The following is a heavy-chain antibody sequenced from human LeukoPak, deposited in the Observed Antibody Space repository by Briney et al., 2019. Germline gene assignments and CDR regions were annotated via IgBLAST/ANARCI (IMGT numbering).Heavy chain of an antibody. CDR3: ARGAGISGTNWVRLDYLDF. Sequence: ASVKVSCKTSGYAFIGYYIHWVRQAPGQGLEWMGRINPNSGDTTHAQKFQARVTMTRDKSINTAYVGLTSLTSDDRAVYYCARGAGISGTNWVRLDYLDFWGQGTLVTASS. J-gene: IGHJ4*02. CDR1: GYAFIGYY. CDR2: INPNSGDT. D-gene: IGHD1-7*01. V-gene: IGHV1-2*06.